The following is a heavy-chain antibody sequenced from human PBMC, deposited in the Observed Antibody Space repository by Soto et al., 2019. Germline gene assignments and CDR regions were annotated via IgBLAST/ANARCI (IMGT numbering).Heavy chain of an antibody. D-gene: IGHD1-7*01. CDR1: GFTFSSSG. Sequence: EMQLLESGGGLVQPGGSLRISCAVSGFTFSSSGMTWVRRSPGKGLEWISFSSATGSGTYYADSVKGRFTISRDNSKNTLYLQMTSLRADDTAVYYCAKDRRAGGNYGFYADFWGQGALVIVSS. J-gene: IGHJ4*02. V-gene: IGHV3-23*01. CDR2: SSATGSGT. CDR3: AKDRRAGGNYGFYADF.